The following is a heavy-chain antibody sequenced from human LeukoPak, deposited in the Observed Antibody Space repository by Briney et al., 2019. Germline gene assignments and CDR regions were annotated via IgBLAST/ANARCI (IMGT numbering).Heavy chain of an antibody. Sequence: SETLSLTCTVSGLPISSGDYYWRWIRQPPGKGLEWIGYIYYSGRNHYNPSLKSPVTISVDTSKNQFSLKLSSVTAADTAVYYCVSTRGETIPNYGDYIDSAFDIWGQGTMVTVSS. V-gene: IGHV4-30-4*01. CDR2: IYYSGRN. D-gene: IGHD4-17*01. CDR1: GLPISSGDYY. J-gene: IGHJ3*02. CDR3: VSTRGETIPNYGDYIDSAFDI.